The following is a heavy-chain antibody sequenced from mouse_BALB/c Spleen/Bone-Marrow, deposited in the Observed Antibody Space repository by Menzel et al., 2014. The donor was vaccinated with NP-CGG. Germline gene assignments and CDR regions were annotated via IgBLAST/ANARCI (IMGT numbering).Heavy chain of an antibody. Sequence: EVQGVESGGGLVQPGGSRKLSCVASGFTFXSFGMHWVRQAPEKGLEWVAYISSGSSTIYYADTVKGRFTISRDNPKNTLFLQMTSLRSEDTAMYYCARKGALITHYYAMDYWGQGTSVTVSS. CDR2: ISSGSSTI. CDR3: ARKGALITHYYAMDY. J-gene: IGHJ4*01. CDR1: GFTFXSFG. V-gene: IGHV5-17*02. D-gene: IGHD2-4*01.